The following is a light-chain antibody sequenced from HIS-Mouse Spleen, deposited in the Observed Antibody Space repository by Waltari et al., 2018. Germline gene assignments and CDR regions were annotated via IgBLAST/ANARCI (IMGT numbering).Light chain of an antibody. CDR1: QRVSSSY. Sequence: EIVLTQSPGTLSLSPGERATLSCRASQRVSSSYLAWYQQTPGQAPRLLIYGASSRATGIPDRCSGGGSGTDFTLTISRLEPEDFAVYYCQQYGSSHTFGQGTKLEIK. J-gene: IGKJ2*01. V-gene: IGKV3-20*01. CDR2: GAS. CDR3: QQYGSSHT.